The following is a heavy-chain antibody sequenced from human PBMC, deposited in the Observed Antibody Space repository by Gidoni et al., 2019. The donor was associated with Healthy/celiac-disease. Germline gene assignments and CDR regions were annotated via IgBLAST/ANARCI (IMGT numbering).Heavy chain of an antibody. CDR2: IIPICGTA. V-gene: IGHV1-69*01. D-gene: IGHD5-18*01. CDR3: ARADTAMVGVYYYYGMDV. CDR1: GGTSSRYA. J-gene: IGHJ6*02. Sequence: QVQLVQSGAEVKKPGSSVKVSCKASGGTSSRYAISWVRQAPGQGLAWMGGIIPICGTANCAQKFQGRVTITADESTSTAYMELSSLRSEDTAVYYCARADTAMVGVYYYYGMDVWGQGTTVTVSS.